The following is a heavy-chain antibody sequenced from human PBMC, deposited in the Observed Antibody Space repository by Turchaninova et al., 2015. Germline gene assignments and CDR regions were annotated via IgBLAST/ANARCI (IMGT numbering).Heavy chain of an antibody. D-gene: IGHD6-19*01. Sequence: EVQLVESGGGLVQPGESLRLSCAASGFTFSNYWMIWVRQAPGKGLEWVANIKQDESGKYYGDSVRGRVTISRDNAKNSVYLQMNGLRAEDTAVYYCATGKGAVASGWGQGTLVTVSS. CDR2: IKQDESGK. CDR3: ATGKGAVASG. CDR1: GFTFSNYW. J-gene: IGHJ4*02. V-gene: IGHV3-7*03.